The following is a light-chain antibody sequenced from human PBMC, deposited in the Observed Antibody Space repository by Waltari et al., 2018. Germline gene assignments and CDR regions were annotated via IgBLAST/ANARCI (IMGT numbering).Light chain of an antibody. Sequence: IAMTQSPSTLSASVGDSVTIRCRASQNIGTWVAWYQQKPGKAPKLLIFDGSTLESGVPSRFSGSASGTDFTLTINSLQPDDFASYFCQQYNSYLSSFGQGTKLEI. CDR2: DGS. V-gene: IGKV1-5*01. CDR3: QQYNSYLSS. J-gene: IGKJ2*01. CDR1: QNIGTW.